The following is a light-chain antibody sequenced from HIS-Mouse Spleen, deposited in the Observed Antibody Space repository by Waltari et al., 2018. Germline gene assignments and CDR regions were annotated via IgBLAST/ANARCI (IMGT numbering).Light chain of an antibody. CDR1: SSVVGIYNL. V-gene: IGLV2-23*01. CDR3: CSYAGSSTVV. CDR2: EGS. Sequence: QSPLTQPASVSGSPGQSTTIPCLGPSSVVGIYNLVSWYQQHPGKAPKLMIYEGSKRPSGVSNRFSGSKSGNTASLTISGLQAEDEADYYCCSYAGSSTVVFGGGTKLTVL. J-gene: IGLJ2*01.